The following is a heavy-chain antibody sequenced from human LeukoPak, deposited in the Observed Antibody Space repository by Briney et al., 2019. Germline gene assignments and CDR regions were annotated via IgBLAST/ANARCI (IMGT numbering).Heavy chain of an antibody. J-gene: IGHJ6*03. Sequence: PGGSLRLSCAASGYTFSSYWMSWVRQAPGKGLEWVANIKQDGSEKYYVDSVKGRFTISRDNAKNSLYLQMNSLRAEDTAVYYCARTTRGTTVSSYYYYYYMDVWGKGTTVTVSS. CDR1: GYTFSSYW. D-gene: IGHD4-11*01. V-gene: IGHV3-7*01. CDR3: ARTTRGTTVSSYYYYYYMDV. CDR2: IKQDGSEK.